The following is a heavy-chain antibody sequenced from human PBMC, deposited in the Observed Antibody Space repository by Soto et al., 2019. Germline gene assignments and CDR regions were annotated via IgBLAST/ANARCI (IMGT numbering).Heavy chain of an antibody. CDR3: AKDSMVRGEEGYYYGMDV. Sequence: GGSLRLSCAASGFTFSSYAMNWVRQAPGKRLEWISGISGSGGSTYYADSVKGRFTISRDNSKNTLYLQMNSLRAEDTAVYYCAKDSMVRGEEGYYYGMDVWGQGTTVTVSS. CDR2: ISGSGGST. J-gene: IGHJ6*02. CDR1: GFTFSSYA. V-gene: IGHV3-23*01. D-gene: IGHD3-10*01.